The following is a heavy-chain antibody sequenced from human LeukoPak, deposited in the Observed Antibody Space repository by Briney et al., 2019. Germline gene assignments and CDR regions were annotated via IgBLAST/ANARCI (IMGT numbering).Heavy chain of an antibody. J-gene: IGHJ4*02. V-gene: IGHV4-38-2*02. CDR2: IYHSGRT. CDR1: GYSISSGYY. CDR3: ARDRLVAARSSGSFGY. Sequence: SETLPLTCTVSGYSISSGYYWGWIRQPPGKGLEWIGGIYHSGRTFYNPSLKSRVTISVDTSKNQFSLKLTSVTAADTAVYYCARDRLVAARSSGSFGYWGQGTLVTVSS. D-gene: IGHD6-6*01.